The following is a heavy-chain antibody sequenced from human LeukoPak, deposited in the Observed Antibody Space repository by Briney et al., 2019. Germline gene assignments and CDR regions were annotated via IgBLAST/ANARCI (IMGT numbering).Heavy chain of an antibody. Sequence: SGGSLRLSCAASGFTFSSYSMNWVRQAPGKGLEWVSYISSSSSTIYYADSVKGRFTISRDNAKNSLYLQMNSLRAEDTAVYYCARDNPGYGDYTVDYWGQGTLVTVSS. CDR1: GFTFSSYS. D-gene: IGHD4-17*01. CDR3: ARDNPGYGDYTVDY. V-gene: IGHV3-48*01. J-gene: IGHJ4*02. CDR2: ISSSSSTI.